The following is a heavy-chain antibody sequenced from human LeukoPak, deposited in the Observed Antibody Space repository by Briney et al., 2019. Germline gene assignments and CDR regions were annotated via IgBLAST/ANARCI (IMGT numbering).Heavy chain of an antibody. J-gene: IGHJ3*02. D-gene: IGHD5-18*01. CDR1: GGSISSSSYY. CDR2: IYYSGST. Sequence: PSEXLSLTCTVSGGSISSSSYYWGWIRQPPGTGLERIGSIYYSGSTYYNPSLKSRVTISVDTSKNQFSLKLSSVTAADTAVYYCASTDTAMGPDAFDIWGQGTMVTVSS. CDR3: ASTDTAMGPDAFDI. V-gene: IGHV4-39*01.